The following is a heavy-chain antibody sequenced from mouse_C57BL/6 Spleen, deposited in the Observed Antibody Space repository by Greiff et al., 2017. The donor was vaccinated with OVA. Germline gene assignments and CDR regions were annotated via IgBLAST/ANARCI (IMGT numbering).Heavy chain of an antibody. CDR1: GYTFTSYW. V-gene: IGHV1-55*01. CDR2: IYPGSGST. D-gene: IGHD1-1*01. Sequence: LQQPGAELVKPGASVKMSCKASGYTFTSYWITWVKQRPGQGLEWIGDIYPGSGSTNYNEKFKSKATLTVDTSSSTAYMQLSSLTSEDSAVYYCASSSYDYWYFDVWGTGTTVTVSS. J-gene: IGHJ1*03. CDR3: ASSSYDYWYFDV.